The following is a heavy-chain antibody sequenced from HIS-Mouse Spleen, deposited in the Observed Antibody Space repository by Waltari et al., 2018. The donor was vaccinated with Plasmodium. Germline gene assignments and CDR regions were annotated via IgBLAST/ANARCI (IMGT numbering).Heavy chain of an antibody. Sequence: EVQLVESGGGLVQPGGYLRLSCAPSGFTFSSYWMSWVRKAPGKGLEWVANIKQDGSEKYYVDSVKGRFTISRDNAKNSLYLQMNSLRAEDTAVYYCASSWYWYFDLWGRGTLVTVSS. CDR3: ASSWYWYFDL. V-gene: IGHV3-7*01. CDR1: GFTFSSYW. CDR2: IKQDGSEK. J-gene: IGHJ2*01. D-gene: IGHD6-13*01.